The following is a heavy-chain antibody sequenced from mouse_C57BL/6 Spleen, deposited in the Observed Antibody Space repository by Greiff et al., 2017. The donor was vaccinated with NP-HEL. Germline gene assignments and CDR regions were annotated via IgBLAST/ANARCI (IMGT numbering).Heavy chain of an antibody. D-gene: IGHD1-1*01. Sequence: EVQLQQSGPELVKPGASVKISCKASGYTFTDYYMNWVKQSHGKSLEWIGDINPNNGGTSYNQKFKGKATLTVDKSSSTAYMELRSLTSEDSAVYYCARKEWNYYGSSYVRYYAMDYWGQGTSVTVSS. CDR3: ARKEWNYYGSSYVRYYAMDY. J-gene: IGHJ4*01. CDR2: INPNNGGT. V-gene: IGHV1-26*01. CDR1: GYTFTDYY.